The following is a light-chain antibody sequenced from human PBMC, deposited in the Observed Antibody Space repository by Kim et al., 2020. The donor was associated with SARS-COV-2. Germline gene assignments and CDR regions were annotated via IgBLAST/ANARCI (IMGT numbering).Light chain of an antibody. Sequence: PGHGATLSSRASHYVGTNLAWYQQTPGQAPRLLIYDAAMRAASIPDRFSGSGSGNDFTLTIGSLAPEDFAIYYCLQRGSWPPAVTFGGGTKVDIK. V-gene: IGKV3-11*01. CDR1: HYVGTN. CDR2: DAA. CDR3: LQRGSWPPAVT. J-gene: IGKJ4*01.